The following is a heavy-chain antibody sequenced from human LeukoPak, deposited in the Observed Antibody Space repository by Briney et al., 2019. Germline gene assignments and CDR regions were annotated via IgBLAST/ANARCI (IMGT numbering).Heavy chain of an antibody. CDR1: GFTFSSYA. V-gene: IGHV3-23*01. J-gene: IGHJ4*02. CDR3: ANGRGVSSAPFDY. CDR2: ISGSGGST. Sequence: GGSLRLSCAASGFTFSSYAMGWVRQAPGKGLEWVSAISGSGGSTYYADSVKGRFTISRDNSKNTLYLQMNSLRAEDTAVYYCANGRGVSSAPFDYWGQGTLVTVSS. D-gene: IGHD6-25*01.